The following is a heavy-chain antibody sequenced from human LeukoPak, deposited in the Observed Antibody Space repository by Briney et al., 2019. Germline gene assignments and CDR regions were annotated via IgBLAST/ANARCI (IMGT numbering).Heavy chain of an antibody. Sequence: GGSLRLSCTASGFTFGDHAMSWVRQAPGKGLEGVGFIRSKAYGGTTEYAASVKGRFIISRDDSKSIAYLQMNSLKTEDTAVYYCTRGPIQVWLYYGMDVWGQGTTVIVSS. V-gene: IGHV3-49*04. CDR1: GFTFGDHA. J-gene: IGHJ6*02. D-gene: IGHD5-18*01. CDR3: TRGPIQVWLYYGMDV. CDR2: IRSKAYGGTT.